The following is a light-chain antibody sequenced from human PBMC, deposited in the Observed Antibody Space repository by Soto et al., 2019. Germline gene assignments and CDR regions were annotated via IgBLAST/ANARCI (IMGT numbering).Light chain of an antibody. CDR3: QQYNNWFWT. CDR2: GAS. CDR1: QSVSSN. Sequence: EIVMTQSPATLSVSPGERATLSCRASQSVSSNLAWYQQKPGQAPRLLIYGASTRATGIPARFSGSGSGTEFTPTISSLQSEDFAVYYCQQYNNWFWTFGQGTKVEIK. V-gene: IGKV3-15*01. J-gene: IGKJ1*01.